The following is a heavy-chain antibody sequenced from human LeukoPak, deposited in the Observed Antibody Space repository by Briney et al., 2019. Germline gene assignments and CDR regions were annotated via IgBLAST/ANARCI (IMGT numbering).Heavy chain of an antibody. V-gene: IGHV7-4-1*02. J-gene: IGHJ6*02. D-gene: IGHD4-17*01. CDR1: GYTFTSYA. Sequence: ASVKVSCKASGYTFTSYAMNWVRQAPGQGLKWMGWINTNTGNPTYAQGFTGRFVFSLDTSVSTAYLQISSLKAEDTAVYYCARVWDYGDFQYYGMDVWGQGTTVTVSS. CDR2: INTNTGNP. CDR3: ARVWDYGDFQYYGMDV.